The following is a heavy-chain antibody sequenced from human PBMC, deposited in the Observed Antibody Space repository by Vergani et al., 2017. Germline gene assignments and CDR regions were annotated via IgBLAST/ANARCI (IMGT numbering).Heavy chain of an antibody. CDR3: ATVSYSSGWYYFDY. Sequence: QVQLVQSGAEVKKPGASVKVSCKASGYTFTGYYMHWVRQAPGQGLEWMGWINPNSGGTNYAQKFQGRVTMTEDTSTDTAYMELSSLRSEDTAVYYCATVSYSSGWYYFDYWGQGTLVTVSS. CDR2: INPNSGGT. J-gene: IGHJ4*02. D-gene: IGHD6-19*01. CDR1: GYTFTGYY. V-gene: IGHV1-2*02.